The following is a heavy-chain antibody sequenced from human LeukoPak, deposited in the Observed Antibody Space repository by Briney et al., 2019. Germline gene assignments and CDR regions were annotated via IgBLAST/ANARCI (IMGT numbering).Heavy chain of an antibody. J-gene: IGHJ5*02. V-gene: IGHV4-59*01. CDR1: GGSISSYY. D-gene: IGHD6-25*01. CDR2: IYYSGST. CDR3: ARDQGGPTSAATSWFDP. Sequence: SETLSLTCTVSGGSISSYYWSWIRQPPGKGLEWVGYIYYSGSTNYNPSLKSRVTISVDTSKNQFSLKLSSVTAADTAVYYCARDQGGPTSAATSWFDPWGQGALVAVSS.